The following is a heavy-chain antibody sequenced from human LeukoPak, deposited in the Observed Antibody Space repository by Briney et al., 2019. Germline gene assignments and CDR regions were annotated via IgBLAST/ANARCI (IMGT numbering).Heavy chain of an antibody. CDR3: ARTSGN. D-gene: IGHD2-2*01. V-gene: IGHV3-23*01. J-gene: IGHJ4*02. CDR1: GFTFSNYA. Sequence: GGSLRLSCAASGFTFSNYAMRWVRQAPGKGLEWVSGISGSGDSTYYADSVKGRFTISRDNAKNTLYLQMNSLRAEDTAVYYCARTSGNWGQGTLVTVSS. CDR2: ISGSGDST.